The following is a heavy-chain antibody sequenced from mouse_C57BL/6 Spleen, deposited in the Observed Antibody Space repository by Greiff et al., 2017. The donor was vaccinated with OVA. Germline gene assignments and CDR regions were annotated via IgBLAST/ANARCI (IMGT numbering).Heavy chain of an antibody. D-gene: IGHD2-3*01. V-gene: IGHV1-26*01. CDR1: GYTFTDYY. CDR3: AEGGNDGNWFAY. Sequence: EVQLQQSGPELVKPGASVKISCKASGYTFTDYYMNWVKQSHGKSLEWIGDINPNNGGTSYNQKFKGKATLTVDKSSSTAYMELRSLTSEDSAVYYCAEGGNDGNWFAYWGQGTLVTVSA. CDR2: INPNNGGT. J-gene: IGHJ3*01.